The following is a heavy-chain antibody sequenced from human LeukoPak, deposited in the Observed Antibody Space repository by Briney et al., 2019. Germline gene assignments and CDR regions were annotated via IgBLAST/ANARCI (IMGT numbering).Heavy chain of an antibody. CDR2: IYYSGSN. Sequence: SETLSLTCTVSGGSISSYYWSWIRQPPGKGLEWIGYIYYSGSNNYNPSLKSRVTISVDTSKNQFSLKLSSVTAADTAVYYCAKDREGRQVIFGGGNNWFDPWGQGTLVTVSS. V-gene: IGHV4-59*01. CDR1: GGSISSYY. D-gene: IGHD3-3*02. J-gene: IGHJ5*02. CDR3: AKDREGRQVIFGGGNNWFDP.